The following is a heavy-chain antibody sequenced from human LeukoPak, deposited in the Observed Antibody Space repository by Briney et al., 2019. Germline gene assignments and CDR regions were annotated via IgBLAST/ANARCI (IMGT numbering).Heavy chain of an antibody. CDR1: GGSFSGYY. D-gene: IGHD3-22*01. J-gene: IGHJ5*02. CDR3: ARGDDSSGFYNWFDP. Sequence: SETLSLTCAVYGGSFSGYYRSWIRQPPGKGLEWIGEINHSGSTNYNPSLKSRVTISVDTSKNQFSLKLSSVTAADTAVYYCARGDDSSGFYNWFDPWGQGTLVTVSS. CDR2: INHSGST. V-gene: IGHV4-34*01.